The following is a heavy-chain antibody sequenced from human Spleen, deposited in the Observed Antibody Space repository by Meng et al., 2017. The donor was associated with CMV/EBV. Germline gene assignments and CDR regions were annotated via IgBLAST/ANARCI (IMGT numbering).Heavy chain of an antibody. Sequence: CAASGFTCSSYWMHWVRQAPGKGLVWVSRINSDGSSTSYADSVKGRFTISRDNAKNMLYLQMNSLRAEDTAVYYCATATIFGVVIHYWGQGTLVTVSS. CDR3: ATATIFGVVIHY. CDR2: INSDGSST. D-gene: IGHD3-3*01. J-gene: IGHJ4*02. V-gene: IGHV3-74*01. CDR1: GFTCSSYW.